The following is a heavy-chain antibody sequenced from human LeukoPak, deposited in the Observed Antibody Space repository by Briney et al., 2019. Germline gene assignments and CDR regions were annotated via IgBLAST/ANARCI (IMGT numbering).Heavy chain of an antibody. J-gene: IGHJ4*02. Sequence: GGSLRLSCAASGFTFSTYAMSWVRQAPGKGLEWVSAISGSGGIIYYADSVKGRFTISRDNSKNTLYLQMNSLRAEDTAVYYCAKELVGQAAPDYWGQGTLVTVSS. V-gene: IGHV3-23*01. CDR1: GFTFSTYA. CDR3: AKELVGQAAPDY. CDR2: ISGSGGII.